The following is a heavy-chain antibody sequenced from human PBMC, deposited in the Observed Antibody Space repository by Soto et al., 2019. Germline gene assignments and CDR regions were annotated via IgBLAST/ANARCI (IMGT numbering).Heavy chain of an antibody. CDR1: GFTVSSNY. J-gene: IGHJ6*02. V-gene: IGHV3-53*01. CDR2: IYSGGST. D-gene: IGHD5-12*01. CDR3: ARVFREKWLSYYYYGMDV. Sequence: GGSLRLSCAASGFTVSSNYMSWVRQAPGKGLEWVSVIYSGGSTYYADSVKGRFTISRDNSKNTLYLQMNRLRAEDTAVYYCARVFREKWLSYYYYGMDVWGQGTTVTVYS.